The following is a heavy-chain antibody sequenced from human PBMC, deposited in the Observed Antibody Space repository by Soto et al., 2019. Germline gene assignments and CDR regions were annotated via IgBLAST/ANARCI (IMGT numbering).Heavy chain of an antibody. CDR1: GGTFSSYA. CDR3: ARDRQYSSSYYYDGMDV. D-gene: IGHD6-6*01. J-gene: IGHJ6*02. V-gene: IGHV1-69*01. Sequence: QVQLVQSGAEVKKPGSSVKVSCKASGGTFSSYAISWVRQAPGQGLEWMGGIIPIFGTGNYAQKFQGRVTITADESTSTAYMELSSLRSEDTAVYYCARDRQYSSSYYYDGMDVWGQGTTVTVSS. CDR2: IIPIFGTG.